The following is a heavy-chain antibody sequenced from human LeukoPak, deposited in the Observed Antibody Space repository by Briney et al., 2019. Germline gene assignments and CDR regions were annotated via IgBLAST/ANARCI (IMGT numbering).Heavy chain of an antibody. Sequence: SETLSLTCTVSGVSISSGGYYWSWIRQPPGKGLEWIGYIYHSGSTYYNPSLKSRVTISVDRSKNQFSLKLSSVTAADTAVYYCARGARVATDYWGQGTLVTVSS. D-gene: IGHD5-12*01. V-gene: IGHV4-30-2*01. CDR1: GVSISSGGYY. J-gene: IGHJ4*02. CDR2: IYHSGST. CDR3: ARGARVATDY.